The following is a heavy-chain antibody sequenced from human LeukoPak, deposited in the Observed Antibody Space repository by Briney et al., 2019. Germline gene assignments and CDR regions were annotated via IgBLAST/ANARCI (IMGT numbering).Heavy chain of an antibody. CDR2: INPNSGGT. J-gene: IGHJ4*02. D-gene: IGHD6-13*01. Sequence: ASVKVSCKTSGYTFSNFGINWVRQAPGQGLEWMGWINPNSGGTNYAQKFQGRVTMTRDTSISTAYMELSRLRSDDTAVYYCATDAYSTPLYYFDYWGQGTLVTVSS. V-gene: IGHV1-2*02. CDR3: ATDAYSTPLYYFDY. CDR1: GYTFSNFG.